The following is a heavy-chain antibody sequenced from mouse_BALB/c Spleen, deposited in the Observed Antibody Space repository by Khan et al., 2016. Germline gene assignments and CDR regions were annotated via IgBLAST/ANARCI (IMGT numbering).Heavy chain of an antibody. CDR2: IDPANGHT. Sequence: VQLLQSGAELVKPGASVQLSCTASGFHIKDTYMHWVKQRPEQGLEWIGRIDPANGHTQYDPKFQVQATITADTSSNTAFLQLSGLTSEDSAAYSCGPHTRTFDYWGQGTPLTVSA. CDR1: GFHIKDTY. V-gene: IGHV14-3*02. J-gene: IGHJ2*01. CDR3: GPHTRTFDY. D-gene: IGHD3-3*01.